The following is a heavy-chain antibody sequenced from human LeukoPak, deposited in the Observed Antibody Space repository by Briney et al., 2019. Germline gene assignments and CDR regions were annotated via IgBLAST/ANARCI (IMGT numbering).Heavy chain of an antibody. CDR2: ISASGGST. CDR3: AKEVYYFDTSGLYSFAFDI. Sequence: PGGSLRLSCAASGLTFSRYAMSWVRQAPGKGLEWVSAISASGGSTYYADSVKGRFTISRDNSKNTLYLQMNSLRVEHTAVYYCAKEVYYFDTSGLYSFAFDIWGQGTMVTVPS. V-gene: IGHV3-23*01. J-gene: IGHJ3*02. D-gene: IGHD3-22*01. CDR1: GLTFSRYA.